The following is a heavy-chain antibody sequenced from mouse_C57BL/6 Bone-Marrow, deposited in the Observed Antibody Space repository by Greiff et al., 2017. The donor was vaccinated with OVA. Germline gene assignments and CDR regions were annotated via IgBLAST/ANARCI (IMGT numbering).Heavy chain of an antibody. V-gene: IGHV5-4*01. CDR3: ARVFYDYHWYFDV. D-gene: IGHD2-4*01. CDR2: ISDGGSYT. CDR1: GFTFSSYA. J-gene: IGHJ1*03. Sequence: EVQLVESGGGLVKPGGSLKLSCAASGFTFSSYAMSWVRQTPEKRLEWVATISDGGSYTYYPDNVKGRFTISRDNAKNNLYLQMSHLKSEDTAMYYCARVFYDYHWYFDVWGTGTTVTVSS.